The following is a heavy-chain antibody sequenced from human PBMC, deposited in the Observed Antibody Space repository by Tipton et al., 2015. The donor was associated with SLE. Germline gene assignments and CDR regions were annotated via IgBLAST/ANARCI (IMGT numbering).Heavy chain of an antibody. CDR1: GGSISISSYY. CDR2: VYYTGST. CDR3: ARDEYRYDATGYHLLGHFDF. V-gene: IGHV4-39*07. Sequence: TLSLTCTVSGGSISISSYYWGWIRQPPGKGLEWVGTVYYTGSTFYNPSLKSRVTISVDTSKNQFSLKLSSVTAADTAVYYCARDEYRYDATGYHLLGHFDFWGQGTLVTVSS. D-gene: IGHD3-22*01. J-gene: IGHJ4*02.